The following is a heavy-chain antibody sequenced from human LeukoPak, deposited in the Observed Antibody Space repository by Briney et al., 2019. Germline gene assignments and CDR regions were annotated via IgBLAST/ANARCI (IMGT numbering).Heavy chain of an antibody. Sequence: RSSETLSLTCTVSGGSISSGGYYWSWIRQHPGKGLEWIGYIYYSGSTYYNPSLKSRVTISVDTSKNQFSLKLSSVTAADTAVYYCARDGVATQFDYWGQGTLVTVSS. V-gene: IGHV4-31*03. J-gene: IGHJ4*02. CDR3: ARDGVATQFDY. CDR2: IYYSGST. D-gene: IGHD2-15*01. CDR1: GGSISSGGYY.